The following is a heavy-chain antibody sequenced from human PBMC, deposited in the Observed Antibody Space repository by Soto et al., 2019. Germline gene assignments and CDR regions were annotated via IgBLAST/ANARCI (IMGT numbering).Heavy chain of an antibody. V-gene: IGHV3-7*01. D-gene: IGHD3-16*01. CDR1: GFTFSDSW. Sequence: EVQLVESGGGLVQPGGSLRLSCAASGFTFSDSWMDWVRQAPGKGPEWVANIKQDGSEKNYVDSVKGRFTISRDNAKNSLYLQMTSLRAEDTAVYYCASLGRHGCGQGTTVTVSS. J-gene: IGHJ6*02. CDR3: ASLGRHG. CDR2: IKQDGSEK.